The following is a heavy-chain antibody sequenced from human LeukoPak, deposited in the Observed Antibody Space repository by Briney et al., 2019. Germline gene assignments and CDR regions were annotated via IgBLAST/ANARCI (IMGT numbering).Heavy chain of an antibody. V-gene: IGHV3-30*02. Sequence: PGGSLRLSCAASGFTFNGYGMYWVRQAPGKGPEWLAFIRPDGQNKCYAESVKGRFMISRDNSKQTVDLHMSSLRDEDTARYYCAKEGEGSWDMDVWGTGTTVTVSS. CDR3: AKEGEGSWDMDV. D-gene: IGHD2-15*01. CDR1: GFTFNGYG. CDR2: IRPDGQNK. J-gene: IGHJ6*03.